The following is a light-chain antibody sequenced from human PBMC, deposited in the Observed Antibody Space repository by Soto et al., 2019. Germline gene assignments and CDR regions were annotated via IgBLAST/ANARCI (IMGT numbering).Light chain of an antibody. V-gene: IGKV1-13*02. J-gene: IGKJ1*01. CDR1: QGISSA. CDR2: DAS. Sequence: AIQLTQSPSSLSASVGDRATITCRASQGISSALAWYQQKPGKAPKLLIYDASSLESGVATRFSGSGSGTDFTLTISSLQPEDFATYYCQQFNSYPWTFGQGTMVEIK. CDR3: QQFNSYPWT.